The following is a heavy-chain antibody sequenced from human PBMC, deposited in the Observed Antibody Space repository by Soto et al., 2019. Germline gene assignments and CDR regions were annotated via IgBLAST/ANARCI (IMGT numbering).Heavy chain of an antibody. CDR1: GGTFSSYA. V-gene: IGHV1-69*12. D-gene: IGHD2-21*02. CDR3: ASHCGGDCYSRSPPYYYYGMDV. CDR2: IIPIFGTA. J-gene: IGHJ6*02. Sequence: QVRLVQSGAEVKKPGSSVKVSCKASGGTFSSYAVSWVRQAPGQGLEWMGGIIPIFGTADYAQKFQGRVTITADESTSTAYMELSSLRSEDTAVYYCASHCGGDCYSRSPPYYYYGMDVWGQGTTVTVSS.